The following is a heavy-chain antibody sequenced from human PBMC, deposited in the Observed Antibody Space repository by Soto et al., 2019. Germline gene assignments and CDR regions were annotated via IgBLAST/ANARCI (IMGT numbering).Heavy chain of an antibody. CDR1: GFDASVNY. CDR2: INSGGST. J-gene: IGHJ6*02. CDR3: VRENYYYGMDV. V-gene: IGHV3-66*01. Sequence: EVQLVESGGTLVQPGGSLRLSCAASGFDASVNYMTWVRQAPGKGLEWVSAINSGGSTFYADSVKGRCTISRDNSKNMLYLQMNSLRVEDTAMYYCVRENYYYGMDVWGQGTAVTVSS.